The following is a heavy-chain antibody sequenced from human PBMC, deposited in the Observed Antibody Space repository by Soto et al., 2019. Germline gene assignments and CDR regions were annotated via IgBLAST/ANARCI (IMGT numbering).Heavy chain of an antibody. D-gene: IGHD2-15*01. V-gene: IGHV1-2*02. J-gene: IGHJ6*02. CDR2: MDPTTGGT. Sequence: ASVKVSCKAPGYNLVAYYSYWVRQAPGRGLEWGGLMDPTTGGTDYEYRLRDSVTMARNTSINTAYMELRRLRSDNTAIYFWARGRDAASQFYSPDGMDVWGQGTTVTVSS. CDR1: GYNLVAYY. CDR3: ARGRDAASQFYSPDGMDV.